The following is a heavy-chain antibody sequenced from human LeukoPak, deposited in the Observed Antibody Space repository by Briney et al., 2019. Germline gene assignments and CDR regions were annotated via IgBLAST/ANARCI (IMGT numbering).Heavy chain of an antibody. CDR3: ARRSRGSSSLWFDP. CDR1: GGSISSNKYS. Sequence: PSETLSLTCTVSGGSISSNKYSWGWIRQPPGKGLEWIGSIYYSGSTYYNPSLKSRVTISVDTSKNQFSLKLSSVTAADTAVYYCARRSRGSSSLWFDPWGQGTLVTVSS. V-gene: IGHV4-39*01. J-gene: IGHJ5*02. D-gene: IGHD6-6*01. CDR2: IYYSGST.